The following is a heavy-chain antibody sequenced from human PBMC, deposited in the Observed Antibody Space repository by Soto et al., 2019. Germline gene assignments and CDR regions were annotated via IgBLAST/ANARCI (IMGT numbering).Heavy chain of an antibody. CDR3: ARLSSCSNGVCYKFDY. J-gene: IGHJ4*02. CDR1: GYTCTSSW. CDR2: IYPCDSDA. D-gene: IGHD2-8*01. Sequence: PXESLKISFKASGYTCTSSWIGWVRQIPGKGLEWMGIIYPCDSDARYSPSFRGQITISADRSITTAYLQWSGLKASDTGMYYCARLSSCSNGVCYKFDYWGPGTLVTVSS. V-gene: IGHV5-51*01.